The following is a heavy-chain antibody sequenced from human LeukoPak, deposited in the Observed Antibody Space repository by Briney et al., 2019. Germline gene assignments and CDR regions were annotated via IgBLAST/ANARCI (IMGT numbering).Heavy chain of an antibody. V-gene: IGHV3-21*01. Sequence: GGSLRLSCAASGFTFSSYSMNWVRQAPGKGLEWVSSISSSSSYIYYADSVKGRSTISRDNAKNSLYLQMNSLRAEDTAVYYCARDIYGVEVTNYWGQGTLVTVSS. D-gene: IGHD5/OR15-5a*01. CDR1: GFTFSSYS. J-gene: IGHJ4*02. CDR2: ISSSSSYI. CDR3: ARDIYGVEVTNY.